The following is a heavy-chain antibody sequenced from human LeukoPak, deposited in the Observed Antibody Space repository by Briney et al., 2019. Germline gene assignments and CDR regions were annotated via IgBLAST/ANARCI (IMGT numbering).Heavy chain of an antibody. Sequence: SETLSLTCSVSGGSISRHYWAWIRQPPGKGLEWIGYIYDTDSTNFNPSLKSRVIVSADASKNQFSLKMTSVTAADTAVYYCARFAIAPAHFDSWGRGALVTVSS. J-gene: IGHJ4*02. CDR3: ARFAIAPAHFDS. V-gene: IGHV4-59*11. CDR1: GGSISRHY. D-gene: IGHD6-25*01. CDR2: IYDTDST.